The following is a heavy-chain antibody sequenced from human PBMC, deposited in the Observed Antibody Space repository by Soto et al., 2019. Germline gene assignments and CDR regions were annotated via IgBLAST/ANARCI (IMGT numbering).Heavy chain of an antibody. Sequence: GSSVKVSCKASGYTFTSYDINWVRQATGQGLEWMGWMNPNSGNTGYAQKFQGRVTMTRNTSISTAYMELSSLRSEDTAVYYCARRIDYDFWSGYFATQPYDWFDPWGQGTLDIVSS. V-gene: IGHV1-8*01. CDR2: MNPNSGNT. CDR1: GYTFTSYD. CDR3: ARRIDYDFWSGYFATQPYDWFDP. J-gene: IGHJ5*02. D-gene: IGHD3-3*01.